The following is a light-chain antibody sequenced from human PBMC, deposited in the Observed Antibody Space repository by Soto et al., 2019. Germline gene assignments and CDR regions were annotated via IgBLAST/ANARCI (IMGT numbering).Light chain of an antibody. V-gene: IGLV2-14*01. CDR2: EVS. CDR3: SSYTTSSTLV. Sequence: QSALTQPASVSGSPGQSNTISCTGTNSDVGTYNYVSWYQQHPGKAPKFVVYEVSDRPSGVSDRFSGSKSGNTASLTISGLQAEDEADYYCSSYTTSSTLVFGGGTKLTVL. J-gene: IGLJ2*01. CDR1: NSDVGTYNY.